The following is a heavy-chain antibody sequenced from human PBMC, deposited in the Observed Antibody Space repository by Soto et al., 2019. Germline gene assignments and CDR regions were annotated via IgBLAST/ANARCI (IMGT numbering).Heavy chain of an antibody. Sequence: QVRLVQSGAEVKKPGSSVKVSCEASGGTFSSYAVTWVRQAPGQGLEWMGGIIPIGTTPNYAQKFQGRLTISADKSTSTSSMELSSLRSEDTGVYYCARVGDNFWSRYPYSGMDVWGQVTTVIVSS. CDR3: ARVGDNFWSRYPYSGMDV. CDR1: GGTFSSYA. J-gene: IGHJ6*02. CDR2: IIPIGTTP. V-gene: IGHV1-69*06. D-gene: IGHD3-3*01.